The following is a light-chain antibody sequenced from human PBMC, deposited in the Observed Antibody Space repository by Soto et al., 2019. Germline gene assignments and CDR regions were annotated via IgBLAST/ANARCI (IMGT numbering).Light chain of an antibody. CDR3: QQSYTAPSIT. CDR2: GVS. V-gene: IGKV1-39*01. Sequence: DIQMTQSPSSLSASVGDKVTITCRASQSISSSLNWYQQKSGKAPNLLIYGVSRLQGGVPSRFSGSGSGTDFTLSISSLQPEDFATYYCQQSYTAPSITFGQGGRLEI. CDR1: QSISSS. J-gene: IGKJ5*01.